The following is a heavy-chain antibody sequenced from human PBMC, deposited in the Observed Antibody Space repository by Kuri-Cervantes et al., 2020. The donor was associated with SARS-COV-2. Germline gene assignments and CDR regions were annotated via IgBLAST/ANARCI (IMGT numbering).Heavy chain of an antibody. CDR2: IYYSGDS. CDR1: GYSISSSNW. Sequence: SQTLSLTCAVSGYSISSSNWWGWIRQPPGKGLEWIGSIYYSGDSDRNPALKSRVTISVDTSKSQFSLSLSSVTAADTALYYCARVSINHYYDRSGYYLDVWGKGTTVTVSS. V-gene: IGHV4-28*02. J-gene: IGHJ6*03. CDR3: ARVSINHYYDRSGYYLDV. D-gene: IGHD3-22*01.